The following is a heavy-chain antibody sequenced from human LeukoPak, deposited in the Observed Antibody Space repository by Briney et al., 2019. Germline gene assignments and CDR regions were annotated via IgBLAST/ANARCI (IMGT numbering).Heavy chain of an antibody. Sequence: QPGGSLRLSCAASGFALSSHWKTWVRQVPGRGPEWVANVNRDGSETYYLDSVKGRFTISKDNAKNSLYLQMDSLRAEDTALYHCARNNGMDVWGQGTTVIVSS. CDR1: GFALSSHW. CDR2: VNRDGSET. CDR3: ARNNGMDV. V-gene: IGHV3-7*03. J-gene: IGHJ6*02.